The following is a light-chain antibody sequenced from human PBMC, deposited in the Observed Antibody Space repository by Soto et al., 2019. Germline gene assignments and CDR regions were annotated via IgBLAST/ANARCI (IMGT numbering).Light chain of an antibody. CDR3: QQYNSWPPLT. CDR1: KSGSSD. V-gene: IGKV3-15*01. CDR2: GAS. J-gene: IGKJ4*01. Sequence: EIVMTQSPATLSVSPGERATLSCRSSKSGSSDLAWYQQKPGQAPRLLIYGASTRATGIPARFSGSGSGTEFTLTISSLQSEDFAVYYCQQYNSWPPLTFGGGTKVEIK.